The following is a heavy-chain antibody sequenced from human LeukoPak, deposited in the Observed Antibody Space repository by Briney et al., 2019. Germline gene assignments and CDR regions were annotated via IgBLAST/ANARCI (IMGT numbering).Heavy chain of an antibody. CDR1: GFTFNNYA. CDR3: ARDHPTMDV. V-gene: IGHV3-21*01. CDR2: ISSSSSYI. J-gene: IGHJ6*02. Sequence: PGGSLRLSCEASGFTFNNYAMHWFRQAPGKGLEWVSSISSSSSYIYYADSVKGRFTISRDNAKNSLYLQMNSLRAEDTAVYYCARDHPTMDVWGQGTTVTVSS.